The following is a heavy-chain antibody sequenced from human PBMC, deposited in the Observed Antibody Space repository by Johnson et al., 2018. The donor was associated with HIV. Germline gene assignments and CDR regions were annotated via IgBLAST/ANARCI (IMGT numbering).Heavy chain of an antibody. CDR2: IYSGGST. J-gene: IGHJ3*02. CDR1: GFTVSRNY. CDR3: AKDRGGTPPMGAFDI. D-gene: IGHD3-10*01. V-gene: IGHV3-66*01. Sequence: VQLVESGGGVVQPGGSLRLSCAASGFTVSRNYMTWVRQAPGKGLEWVSVIYSGGSTYHADPVKGRFTISRDNAKNTLYLQMNSLRAEDTAVYYCAKDRGGTPPMGAFDIWGQGTMVTVSS.